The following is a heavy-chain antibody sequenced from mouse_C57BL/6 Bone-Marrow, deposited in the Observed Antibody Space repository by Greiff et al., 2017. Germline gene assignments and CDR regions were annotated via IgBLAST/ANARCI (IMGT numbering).Heavy chain of an antibody. CDR2: IRNKANGYTT. J-gene: IGHJ4*01. CDR1: GFTFTDYY. V-gene: IGHV7-3*01. CDR3: ARYRGYYAMDY. Sequence: EVMLVESGGGLVQPGGSLSLSCAASGFTFTDYYMSWVRQPPGKALEWLGFIRNKANGYTTEYSASVKGRFTISRDNSQSILYLRMNALRAEDSATYYCARYRGYYAMDYWGQGTSVTVSS.